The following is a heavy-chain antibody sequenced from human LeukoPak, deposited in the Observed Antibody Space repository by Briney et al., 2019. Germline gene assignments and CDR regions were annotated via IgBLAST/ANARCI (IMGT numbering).Heavy chain of an antibody. V-gene: IGHV4-39*01. CDR1: GGSISSSSYY. CDR2: IYYSGST. J-gene: IGHJ2*01. CDR3: ARRVGTRDWYFDL. D-gene: IGHD1-14*01. Sequence: PSETLSLTCTVSGGSISSSSYYWGWICQPPGKGLEWIGSIYYSGSTYYNPSLKSRVTISVDTYKNQFSLKLTSVTAADTAVYYCARRVGTRDWYFDLWGRGTLVTVSS.